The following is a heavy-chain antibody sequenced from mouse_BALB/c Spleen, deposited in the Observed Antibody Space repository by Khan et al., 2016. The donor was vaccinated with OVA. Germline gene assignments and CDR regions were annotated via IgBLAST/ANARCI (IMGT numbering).Heavy chain of an antibody. J-gene: IGHJ3*01. CDR3: ARGGYGGFAY. Sequence: QVQLKESGGDLMKPGASVKISCKATGYTFSSYWIEWVKQRPGHGLEWLGQIFPGSVSTTYNEKFKGQATFTADTSSHTAYMQLSSLTSEDSAVYYCARGGYGGFAYWGQGTLVTVSA. V-gene: IGHV1-9*01. D-gene: IGHD2-2*01. CDR2: IFPGSVST. CDR1: GYTFSSYW.